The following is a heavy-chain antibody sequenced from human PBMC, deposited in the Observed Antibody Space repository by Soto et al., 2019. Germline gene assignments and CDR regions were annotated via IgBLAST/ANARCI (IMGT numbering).Heavy chain of an antibody. CDR2: IKGDGSEI. Sequence: EVQVVEAGGGLGQPGWSLRLACAASGFTFSGYWMSWVRQAARKGPEWVASIKGDGSEIYYVDSVKGRFTISRDNAENSLYLQMNSLRPEDTAVYYCARGQIWGQGTLVTVSS. CDR1: GFTFSGYW. J-gene: IGHJ4*02. V-gene: IGHV3-7*04. CDR3: ARGQI.